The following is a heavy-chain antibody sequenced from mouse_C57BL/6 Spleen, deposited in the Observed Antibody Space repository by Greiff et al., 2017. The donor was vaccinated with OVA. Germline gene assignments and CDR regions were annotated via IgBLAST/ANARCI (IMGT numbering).Heavy chain of an antibody. CDR3: ARRANWAFDY. Sequence: VQLQQSGPELVKPGASVKISCKASGYAFSSSWMNWVKQRPGTGLEWIGRIYPGDGDTNYNGKFKGKATLTADKSSSTAYMQLSSLTSEDSAVYFCARRANWAFDYWGQGTTLTVSS. CDR2: IYPGDGDT. J-gene: IGHJ2*01. D-gene: IGHD4-1*01. CDR1: GYAFSSSW. V-gene: IGHV1-82*01.